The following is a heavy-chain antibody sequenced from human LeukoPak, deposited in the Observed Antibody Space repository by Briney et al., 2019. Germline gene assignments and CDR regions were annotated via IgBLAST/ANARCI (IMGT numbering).Heavy chain of an antibody. J-gene: IGHJ6*04. Sequence: GGSLRLSCAASGFTFSSYGMHWVRQAPGKGLEWVAVIWYDGSNKYYADSVKGRFTISRDNSKNTLYLHMNSLRAEDTAVYYCARRGSGSYYNRMDVWGKGTTVTVSS. D-gene: IGHD3-10*01. CDR1: GFTFSSYG. V-gene: IGHV3-33*01. CDR3: ARRGSGSYYNRMDV. CDR2: IWYDGSNK.